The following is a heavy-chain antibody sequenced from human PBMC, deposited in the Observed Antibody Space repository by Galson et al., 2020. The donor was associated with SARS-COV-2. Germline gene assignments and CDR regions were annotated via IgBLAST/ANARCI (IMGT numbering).Heavy chain of an antibody. V-gene: IGHV3-30*02. CDR3: AKDKWSYYDSSGTGLDY. CDR2: IAYDGGGE. D-gene: IGHD3-22*01. Sequence: TGGSLSLSCAASGFTFSNYGTYWFRQAPGKGLEWVAFIAYDGGGEKYADSVKGRFTISRDNSRNTLYLQMNSLRPEDTAVYYCAKDKWSYYDSSGTGLDYWGQGTLVTVSS. J-gene: IGHJ4*02. CDR1: GFTFSNYG.